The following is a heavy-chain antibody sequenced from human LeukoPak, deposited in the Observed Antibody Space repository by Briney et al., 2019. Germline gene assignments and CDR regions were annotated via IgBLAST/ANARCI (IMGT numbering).Heavy chain of an antibody. CDR1: GFIFSRYW. D-gene: IGHD1-1*01. V-gene: IGHV3-74*01. CDR2: ISSDGSDA. CDR3: ARSRDNGLDY. Sequence: GGSLRLSCAASGFIFSRYWMYWVRQVPGKGLVWVSRISSDGSDASYADSVEGRFAISRDSARNTLYLQMNSLRAEDTAVYYCARSRDNGLDYWGQGTLVTVSS. J-gene: IGHJ4*02.